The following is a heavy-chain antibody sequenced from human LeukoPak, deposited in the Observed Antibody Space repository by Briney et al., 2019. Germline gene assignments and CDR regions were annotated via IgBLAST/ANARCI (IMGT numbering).Heavy chain of an antibody. CDR1: GDPISSYSDY. D-gene: IGHD5-12*01. CDR2: IYYSGST. V-gene: IGHV4-61*08. CDR3: AREYSAFDY. Sequence: SETLSLTCTVSGDPISSYSDYKWTWIRQPPGKRLEWIGYIYYSGSTNYNPSLRSRVTISVDTSKNQFSLKLISVTAADTAVYYCAREYSAFDYWSQGTLVTVSS. J-gene: IGHJ4*02.